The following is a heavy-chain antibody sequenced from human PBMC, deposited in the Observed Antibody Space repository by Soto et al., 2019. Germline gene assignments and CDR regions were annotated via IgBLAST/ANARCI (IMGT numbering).Heavy chain of an antibody. CDR3: ARESNYGSGSYPPRYYYGMDV. J-gene: IGHJ6*02. D-gene: IGHD3-10*01. V-gene: IGHV3-11*01. CDR2: ISSSGSTI. CDR1: GFTFSDYY. Sequence: PGGSLRLSCAASGFTFSDYYMSWIRQAPGKGLEWVSYISSSGSTIYYADSVKGRFTISRDNAKNSLYLQMNSLRAEDTAVYYCARESNYGSGSYPPRYYYGMDVWRQGTTVTVSS.